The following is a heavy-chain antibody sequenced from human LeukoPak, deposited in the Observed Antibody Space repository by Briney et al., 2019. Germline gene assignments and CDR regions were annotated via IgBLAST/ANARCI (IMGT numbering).Heavy chain of an antibody. CDR2: INHSGST. Sequence: SETLSLTCAVYGGSFSGYYWSWIRQPPGKGLEWIGEINHSGSTNYNPSLKSRVTISVDTSKNQFSLKLSSVTAADTAVYYCARGGSYYDFWSGYYIPWFDPWGQGTLVTVSS. V-gene: IGHV4-34*01. J-gene: IGHJ5*02. D-gene: IGHD3-3*01. CDR3: ARGGSYYDFWSGYYIPWFDP. CDR1: GGSFSGYY.